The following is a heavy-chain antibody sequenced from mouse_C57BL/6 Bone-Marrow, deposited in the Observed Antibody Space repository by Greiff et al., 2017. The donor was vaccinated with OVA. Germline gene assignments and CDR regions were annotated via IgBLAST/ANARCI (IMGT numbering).Heavy chain of an antibody. CDR3: TRDHYYGSRSYWYFDV. J-gene: IGHJ1*03. D-gene: IGHD1-1*01. Sequence: LVESGEGLVKPGGSLKLSCAASGFTFSSYAMSWVRQTPEKRLEWVAYISSGGDYIYYADTVKGRFTISRDNARNTLYLQMSSLKSEDTAMYYCTRDHYYGSRSYWYFDVWGTGTTVTVSS. CDR1: GFTFSSYA. V-gene: IGHV5-9-1*02. CDR2: ISSGGDYI.